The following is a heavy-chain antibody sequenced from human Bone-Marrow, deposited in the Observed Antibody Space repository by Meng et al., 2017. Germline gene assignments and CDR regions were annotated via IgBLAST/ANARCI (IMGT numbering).Heavy chain of an antibody. V-gene: IGHV1-69*13. D-gene: IGHD6-19*01. Sequence: SSVTVSCKASGGTFSSYAISWVRQAPGQGLEWMGGINPIFSTANYAQKFQGRVTITADESTSTAYMELSSMRSEDTAVYYCASPPYSGWYAYFDYWGQGTLVTVSS. CDR3: ASPPYSGWYAYFDY. J-gene: IGHJ4*02. CDR1: GGTFSSYA. CDR2: INPIFSTA.